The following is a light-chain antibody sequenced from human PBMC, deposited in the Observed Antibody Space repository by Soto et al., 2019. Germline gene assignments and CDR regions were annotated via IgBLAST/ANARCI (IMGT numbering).Light chain of an antibody. CDR3: QQYNNWPYT. V-gene: IGKV3-15*01. CDR2: GAS. CDR1: QSVRSS. Sequence: EIVMTQSPATLSVSPGDRATLSCRASQSVRSSLAWYQQKPGQSPRLLISGASTRATGFPARFSGSGSGTEFTLTISNLQSEDFAVYYCQQYNNWPYTFGQGTKLEIK. J-gene: IGKJ2*01.